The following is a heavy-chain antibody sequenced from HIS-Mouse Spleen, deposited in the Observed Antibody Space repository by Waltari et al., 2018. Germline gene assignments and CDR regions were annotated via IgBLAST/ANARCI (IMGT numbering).Heavy chain of an antibody. CDR2: IYYSGIT. D-gene: IGHD6-13*01. V-gene: IGHV4-39*07. Sequence: QLQLQESGPGLVKPSETLSLTCTVSGGSISSSSYYWGWIRQPPGKGLEWIGSIYYSGITYKHPSPKRRGTISVETSNNQFSLTLSSVTAADTAVYYCAREIPYSSSWYDWYFDLWGRGTLVTVSS. CDR3: AREIPYSSSWYDWYFDL. J-gene: IGHJ2*01. CDR1: GGSISSSSYY.